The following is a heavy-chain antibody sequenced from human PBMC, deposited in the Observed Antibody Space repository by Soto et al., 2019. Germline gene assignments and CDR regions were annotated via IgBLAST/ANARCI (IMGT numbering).Heavy chain of an antibody. J-gene: IGHJ4*02. CDR1: GGSISSGGYY. Sequence: SETLSLTCTVSGGSISSGGYYWSWIRQHPGKGLEWIGYIYYSGSTYYNPSLKSRVTISVDTSKNQFSLKLSSVTAADTAVYYCAIRGDDILTGYFDYWGQGTLVTVSS. V-gene: IGHV4-31*03. CDR3: AIRGDDILTGYFDY. CDR2: IYYSGST. D-gene: IGHD3-9*01.